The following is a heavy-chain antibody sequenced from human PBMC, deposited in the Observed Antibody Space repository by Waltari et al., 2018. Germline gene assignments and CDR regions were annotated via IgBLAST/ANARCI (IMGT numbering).Heavy chain of an antibody. Sequence: QVQLVQSGAEVKKPGSSVKVSCKASGDTFTSHAISWVRQAPGQGLEWMGGIIPMFCTANYAKRLQGRVTIVADESTSTAYMELSSLRSEDTAVYYCAIHYYDSSGYYYGRFDYWGQGTLVTVSS. D-gene: IGHD3-22*01. CDR2: IIPMFCTA. CDR3: AIHYYDSSGYYYGRFDY. J-gene: IGHJ4*02. V-gene: IGHV1-69*01. CDR1: GDTFTSHA.